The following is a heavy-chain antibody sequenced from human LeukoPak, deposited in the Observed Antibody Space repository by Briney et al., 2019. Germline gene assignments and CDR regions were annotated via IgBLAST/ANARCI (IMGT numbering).Heavy chain of an antibody. CDR2: IYYSGST. D-gene: IGHD3-3*01. CDR1: GFTFSSYS. Sequence: GSLRLSCAASGFTFSSYSMNWIRQPPGKGLEWIGSIYYSGSTYYNPSLKSRVTISVDTSKNQFSLKLSSVTAADTAVYYCARDYDSLGWGQGTLVTVSS. V-gene: IGHV4-39*07. CDR3: ARDYDSLG. J-gene: IGHJ4*02.